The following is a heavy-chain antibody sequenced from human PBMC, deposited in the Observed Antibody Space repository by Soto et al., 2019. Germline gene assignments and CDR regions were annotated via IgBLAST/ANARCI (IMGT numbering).Heavy chain of an antibody. CDR3: ARLPGVRGVFDGFNV. Sequence: GESLKISCKGSGYSFAGYWIGWVRQMPGKGLDWMGVIYPGDSDTRYSPSFHGQVTISADKSISTAYLQWSSLKASDTAMYFCARLPGVRGVFDGFNVWGQGTMVTAS. J-gene: IGHJ3*01. V-gene: IGHV5-51*01. CDR2: IYPGDSDT. D-gene: IGHD3-10*01. CDR1: GYSFAGYW.